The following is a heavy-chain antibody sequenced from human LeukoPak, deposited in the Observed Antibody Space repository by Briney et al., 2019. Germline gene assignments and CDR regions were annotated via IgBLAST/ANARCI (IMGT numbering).Heavy chain of an antibody. CDR3: ARDLSFDWFPYYFDY. Sequence: PSETLSLTCTVSSGSVSNSHYYCAWVRQPPGKGLEWLGSIFYSGNTHYNPSLKSPVTISIDTSKNQFSLKVSSVTAADTAIYYCARDLSFDWFPYYFDYWGQGILVTVSS. CDR1: SGSVSNSHYY. J-gene: IGHJ4*02. CDR2: IFYSGNT. D-gene: IGHD3-9*01. V-gene: IGHV4-39*07.